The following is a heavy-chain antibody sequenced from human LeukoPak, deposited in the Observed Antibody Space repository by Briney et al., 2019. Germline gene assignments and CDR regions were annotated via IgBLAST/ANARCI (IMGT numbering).Heavy chain of an antibody. CDR1: GGSISSSSYY. J-gene: IGHJ5*02. CDR2: IYYSGST. V-gene: IGHV4-61*01. D-gene: IGHD5-12*01. CDR3: ARDHSGYDWFDP. Sequence: PSETLSLTCTVSGGSISSSSYYWGWIRQPPGKGLEWIGYIYYSGSTNYNPSLKSRVTISVDTSKNQFSLKLSSVTAADTAVYYCARDHSGYDWFDPWGQGTLVTVSS.